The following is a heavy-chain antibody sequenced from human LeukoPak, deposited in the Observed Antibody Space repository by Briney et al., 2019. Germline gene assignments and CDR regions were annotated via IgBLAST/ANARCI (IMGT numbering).Heavy chain of an antibody. CDR1: GFPLSTSGVG. D-gene: IGHD2-21*01. J-gene: IGHJ4*02. V-gene: IGHV2-5*02. CDR3: AHKFLLYYFDY. Sequence: FGPTLVKPTQTLTLTCTFSGFPLSTSGVGVGWIRQPPGKALEWLALIYWDDDRRYSPSLKSRLTITKDTSKNQVVLTMTNMDPVDTATYYCAHKFLLYYFDYWGQGTLVTVSS. CDR2: IYWDDDR.